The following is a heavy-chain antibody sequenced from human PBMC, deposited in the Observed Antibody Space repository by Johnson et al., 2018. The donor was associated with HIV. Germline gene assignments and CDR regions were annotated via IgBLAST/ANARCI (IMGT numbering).Heavy chain of an antibody. J-gene: IGHJ3*01. CDR2: ITSDGNST. V-gene: IGHV3-20*04. CDR3: AREGGSSPGETVDDAFDF. Sequence: VQLVESGGGVVRPGGSLKLSCAASGFIFDDYGMSWVRQAPGKGLEWVPGITSDGNSTNYADTVKGRFTIHRDNAKKTVYLQMDIVIVEDTAVYYCAREGGSSPGETVDDAFDFWGQGTMVTVSS. CDR1: GFIFDDYG. D-gene: IGHD3-16*01.